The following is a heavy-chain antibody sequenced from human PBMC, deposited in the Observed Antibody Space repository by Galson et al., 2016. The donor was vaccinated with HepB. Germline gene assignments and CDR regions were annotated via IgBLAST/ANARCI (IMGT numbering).Heavy chain of an antibody. CDR1: GFTFSNYD. CDR2: IAPTGYT. CDR3: AREYSGPGEAFDI. J-gene: IGHJ3*02. D-gene: IGHD5-12*01. V-gene: IGHV3-13*04. Sequence: SLRLSCAASGFTFSNYDMHWVRHVPGKGLEWVSAIAPTGYTFFPASMKGRFTISRDNGKNSVHLQMNSVTAGDTAVYYCAREYSGPGEAFDIWGQGTMVTVPS.